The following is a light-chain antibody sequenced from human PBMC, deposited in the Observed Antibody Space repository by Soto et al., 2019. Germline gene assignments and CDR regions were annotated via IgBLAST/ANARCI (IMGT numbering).Light chain of an antibody. CDR1: QSVSSN. Sequence: EIVMTPSPATLSVSPAESATLSCRASQSVSSNLAWHQQKPGQAPRILMYDASTRATGISARFSGSGSGTEFTLTISSLQSEDFAVYYCQQYHNWPITFGQGTRLEIK. CDR2: DAS. J-gene: IGKJ5*01. V-gene: IGKV3-15*01. CDR3: QQYHNWPIT.